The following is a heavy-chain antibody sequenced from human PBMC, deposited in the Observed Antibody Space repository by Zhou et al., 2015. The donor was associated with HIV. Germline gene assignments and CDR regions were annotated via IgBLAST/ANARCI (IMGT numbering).Heavy chain of an antibody. D-gene: IGHD3-10*01. CDR1: GGSFSSYA. CDR2: IIPIFGTA. CDR3: ASEGGRYGSGSYYYYGMDV. V-gene: IGHV1-69*01. J-gene: IGHJ6*02. Sequence: QVQLVQSGAEVKKPGSSVKVSCKASGGSFSSYAISWVRQAPGQGLEWMGGIIPIFGTANYAQKFQGRVTITADESTSTAYMELSSLRSEDTAVYYCASEGGRYGSGSYYYYGMDVWGQGTTVTVSS.